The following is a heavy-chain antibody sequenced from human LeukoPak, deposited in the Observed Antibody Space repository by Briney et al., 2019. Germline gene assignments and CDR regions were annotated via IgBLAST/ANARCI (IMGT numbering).Heavy chain of an antibody. D-gene: IGHD6-19*01. J-gene: IGHJ5*02. Sequence: ASVKVSCKASGYTFINYYIHWVRQAPGQGLECMGIINPSGGSTTYPQKFQGRVTMTRDMSTSTVYMDLSSLRSEDTAVYYCARGGYSSPRGWFDPWGQGTLVTVSS. CDR1: GYTFINYY. CDR3: ARGGYSSPRGWFDP. V-gene: IGHV1-46*01. CDR2: INPSGGST.